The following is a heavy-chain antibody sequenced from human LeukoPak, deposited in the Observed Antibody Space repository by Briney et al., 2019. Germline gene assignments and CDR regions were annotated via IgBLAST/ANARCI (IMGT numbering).Heavy chain of an antibody. CDR1: GGSISSYY. CDR2: IYYSGST. D-gene: IGHD3-10*01. J-gene: IGHJ4*02. Sequence: SETLSLTCTVSGGSISSYYWSWIRQPPGKGLEWLGYIYYSGSTNYNPSLKSRVTISVDTSKIQFSLKLGSVTAADTAVYYCARDYGSGGQPFDYWGQGTLVTVSS. CDR3: ARDYGSGGQPFDY. V-gene: IGHV4-59*01.